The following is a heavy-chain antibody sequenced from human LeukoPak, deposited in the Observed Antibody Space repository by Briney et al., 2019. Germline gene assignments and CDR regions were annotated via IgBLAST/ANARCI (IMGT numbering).Heavy chain of an antibody. V-gene: IGHV3-23*01. J-gene: IGHJ4*02. Sequence: GGSLRLSCAASGFTFSTYAMSWVRQAPGKGLEWVSGISGSGGDTFYADSVKGRFTISSDNSKNTLFLQMNSLRAEDAALYYCAKVSDDRNALYPVFDYWGQGTLVTVSS. CDR3: AKVSDDRNALYPVFDY. CDR1: GFTFSTYA. CDR2: ISGSGGDT. D-gene: IGHD3-22*01.